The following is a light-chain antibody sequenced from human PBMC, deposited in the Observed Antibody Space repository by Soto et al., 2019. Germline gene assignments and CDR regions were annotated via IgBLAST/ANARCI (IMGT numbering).Light chain of an antibody. CDR3: QQYNNWPPIT. Sequence: EIVMTQSPATLSVSQGERATVTCRSSQSVRSNLAWYQQKPGQAPRLLIYGASTRATGIPARFSGSGSGTEFTLTISSLQSEDFAVYYCQQYNNWPPITFGQGTRLEI. J-gene: IGKJ5*01. CDR2: GAS. CDR1: QSVRSN. V-gene: IGKV3-15*01.